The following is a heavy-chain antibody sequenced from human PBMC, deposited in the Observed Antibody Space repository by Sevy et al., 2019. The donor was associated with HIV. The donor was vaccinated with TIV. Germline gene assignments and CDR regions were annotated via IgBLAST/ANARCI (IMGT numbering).Heavy chain of an antibody. V-gene: IGHV3-72*01. CDR3: SRESSSWSYFLGAFDI. D-gene: IGHD3-10*01. Sequence: GGSLRLSCVASGFTFSDHFMDWVRQAPGKGLEWVARFRNKANSYTTEYAASVKDRFTISRDDSKNSVYLQMNSLKTEDTAVYYCSRESSSWSYFLGAFDIWGQGTMVTVSS. CDR2: FRNKANSYTT. J-gene: IGHJ3*02. CDR1: GFTFSDHF.